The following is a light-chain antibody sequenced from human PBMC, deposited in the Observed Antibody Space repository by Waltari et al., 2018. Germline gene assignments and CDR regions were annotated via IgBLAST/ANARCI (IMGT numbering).Light chain of an antibody. CDR2: GAS. CDR1: QSVSSN. V-gene: IGKV3-15*01. Sequence: EIVMTQSPATLSVSPGERATLSCRASQSVSSNLAWYQQKPGQAPRLLICGASTRATGIPARFSGSGSGTEFTLSISSLQSEDFAVYYCQQYNNWWTFGQGTKVESK. CDR3: QQYNNWWT. J-gene: IGKJ1*01.